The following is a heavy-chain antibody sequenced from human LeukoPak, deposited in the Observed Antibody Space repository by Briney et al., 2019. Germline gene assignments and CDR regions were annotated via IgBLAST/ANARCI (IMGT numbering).Heavy chain of an antibody. CDR1: GFTFSSYA. CDR2: ISVRGGST. CDR3: AEVITEAKEFDP. D-gene: IGHD3-22*01. Sequence: TGGSLRPSCAASGFTFSSYAMSCASHHPGNGLEWVSAISVRGGSTNYADSVKGRLTISRDNSKYTLYLQMNSLRAEDTAVYYYAEVITEAKEFDPWGQGTLVTVSS. V-gene: IGHV3-23*01. J-gene: IGHJ5*02.